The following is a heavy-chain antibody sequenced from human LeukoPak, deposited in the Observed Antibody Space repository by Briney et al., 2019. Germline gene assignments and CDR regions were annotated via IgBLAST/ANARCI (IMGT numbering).Heavy chain of an antibody. D-gene: IGHD2/OR15-2a*01. CDR2: IIPIFGTA. J-gene: IGHJ4*02. CDR1: GYTFTSYG. V-gene: IGHV1-69*13. Sequence: GASVKVSCKASGYTFTSYGISWVRQAPGQGLEWMGGIIPIFGTANYAQKFQGRVTITADESTSTAYMELSSLRSEDTAVYYCASSGDSTRDDEYYFDYWGQGTLVTVSS. CDR3: ASSGDSTRDDEYYFDY.